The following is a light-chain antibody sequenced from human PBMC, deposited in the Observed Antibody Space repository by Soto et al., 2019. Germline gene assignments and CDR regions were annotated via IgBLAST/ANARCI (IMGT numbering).Light chain of an antibody. V-gene: IGLV2-14*01. Sequence: ALTQPASVSGSPGQSITISCTGSSSDIGGYNFVSWYQQYPGKAPKLMICEVSNRPSGVSDRFSGSKSGNTASLSISGLQAEDEANYYCSSYTSANTWVFGGGTKVTVL. J-gene: IGLJ3*02. CDR1: SSDIGGYNF. CDR3: SSYTSANTWV. CDR2: EVS.